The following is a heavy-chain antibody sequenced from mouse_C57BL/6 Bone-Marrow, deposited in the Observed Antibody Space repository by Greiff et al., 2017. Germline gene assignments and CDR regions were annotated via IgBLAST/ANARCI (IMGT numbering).Heavy chain of an antibody. CDR1: GYTFTSYW. D-gene: IGHD2-12*01. CDR2: IYPSDSET. J-gene: IGHJ2*01. V-gene: IGHV1-61*01. Sequence: VQLQESGAELVRPGSSVKLSCKASGYTFTSYWMAWVKQRPGQGLEWIGNIYPSDSETHYNHKFKDKATLTADKSSSTAYMQLSSLTSEDSAVYYCASYAYWGQGTTLTVSS. CDR3: ASYAY.